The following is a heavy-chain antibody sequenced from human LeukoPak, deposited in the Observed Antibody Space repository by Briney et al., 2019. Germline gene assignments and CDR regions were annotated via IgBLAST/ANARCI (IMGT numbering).Heavy chain of an antibody. CDR2: IYYSGST. Sequence: SETLALTCTVSGGPISSYYWSWIRQPPGKGLEWIGYIYYSGSTNYNPSLKSRVTISVDTSKNQFSLKLSSVTAAGTAVYYCAVYDILTGYNSWFDPWGQGTLVTVSS. V-gene: IGHV4-59*01. CDR1: GGPISSYY. D-gene: IGHD3-9*01. J-gene: IGHJ5*02. CDR3: AVYDILTGYNSWFDP.